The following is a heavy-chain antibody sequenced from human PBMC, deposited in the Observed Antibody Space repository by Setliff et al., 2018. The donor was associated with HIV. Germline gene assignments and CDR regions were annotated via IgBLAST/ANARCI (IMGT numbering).Heavy chain of an antibody. V-gene: IGHV1-24*01. J-gene: IGHJ6*02. Sequence: VASVKVSCKVSGFTLSEVSIHWVRQAPGKGLEWMGYFDPQDGASTHAQNFQGRVTMTRDTSTSTVYMELSSLRSEDTAVYYCVREGHCVGVKCYSTDVWGQGTTVTVSS. CDR1: GFTLSEVS. D-gene: IGHD2-15*01. CDR3: VREGHCVGVKCYSTDV. CDR2: FDPQDGAS.